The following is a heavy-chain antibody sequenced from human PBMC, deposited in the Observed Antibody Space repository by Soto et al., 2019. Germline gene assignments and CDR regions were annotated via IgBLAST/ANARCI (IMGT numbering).Heavy chain of an antibody. J-gene: IGHJ2*01. Sequence: QVQLQESGPGLVKPSETLSLTCTVSGGSISSSYWSWVRQPPGKGLEWIGYLYYGGSTNYNPSLESRVIISGDTSKNQFSLKLSSVPAADTAVYYCARGRDDYNGWYFDLWGRGTLVTVSS. D-gene: IGHD4-4*01. CDR2: LYYGGST. CDR1: GGSISSSY. CDR3: ARGRDDYNGWYFDL. V-gene: IGHV4-59*01.